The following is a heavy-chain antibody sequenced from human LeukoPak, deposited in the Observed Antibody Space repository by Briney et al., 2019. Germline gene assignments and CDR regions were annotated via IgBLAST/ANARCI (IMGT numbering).Heavy chain of an antibody. V-gene: IGHV3-7*04. J-gene: IGHJ4*02. D-gene: IGHD5-12*01. CDR2: IKQDGSEK. CDR3: AKGVATIDLYCFDY. Sequence: AGGRLRLSCAASGFTFSSYWMSWVRQAPGKGLEWVANIKQDGSEKLYVDSVKGRFTISRDNAKNSLYLQMNSLRAEDTAVYYCAKGVATIDLYCFDYWGQGTLVSGST. CDR1: GFTFSSYW.